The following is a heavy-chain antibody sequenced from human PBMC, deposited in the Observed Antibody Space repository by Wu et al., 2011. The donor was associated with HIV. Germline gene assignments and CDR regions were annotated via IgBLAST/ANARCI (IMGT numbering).Heavy chain of an antibody. CDR1: GGSFSDYD. J-gene: IGHJ4*02. CDR3: VRAYPVTANSDC. D-gene: IGHD1-20*01. Sequence: QVHLVQSGPEMKKPGSSVKVSCKASGGSFSDYDIDWVRQSPGQGLQWMGRIIPLYGTTNYAQNLQGRVTITADQSTTTVYMELNSLRFEDTAVYFCVRAYPVTANSDCWGQGTLVTVSS. V-gene: IGHV1-69*13. CDR2: IIPLYGTT.